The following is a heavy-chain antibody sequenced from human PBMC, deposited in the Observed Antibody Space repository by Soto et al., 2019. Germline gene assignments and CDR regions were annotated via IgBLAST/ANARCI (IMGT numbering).Heavy chain of an antibody. CDR2: ISSSSAYI. CDR3: AREISSRWRAEYFQH. D-gene: IGHD6-13*01. CDR1: GFCFSRYS. V-gene: IGHV3-21*01. Sequence: GGSLRLSCAASGFCFSRYSMNWVRQAPGKGLEWVSCISSSSAYIQYADSVKGRFTIFRDNAKNSLYLQMNSLRADDTAVYYCAREISSRWRAEYFQHWGKGALVTVSS. J-gene: IGHJ1*01.